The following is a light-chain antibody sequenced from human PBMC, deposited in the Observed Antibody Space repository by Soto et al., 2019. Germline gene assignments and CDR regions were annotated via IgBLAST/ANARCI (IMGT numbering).Light chain of an antibody. CDR3: CSYTPAYPWV. CDR2: GVT. Sequence: QSALTQPASVSGSPGQSISISCTGSSSDVGVHNFVSWYQHHPGKAPKVLIYGVTNRPSGVSNRFSGSKSGNTASLPISGLQAEDEADYYCCSYTPAYPWVFGGGTKLTVL. V-gene: IGLV2-14*01. J-gene: IGLJ3*02. CDR1: SSDVGVHNF.